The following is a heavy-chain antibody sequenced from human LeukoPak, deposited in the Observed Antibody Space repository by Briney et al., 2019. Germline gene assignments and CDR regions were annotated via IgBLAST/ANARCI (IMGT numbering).Heavy chain of an antibody. J-gene: IGHJ4*02. D-gene: IGHD2-15*01. V-gene: IGHV3-23*01. CDR3: AKDYTCSGGSCLYDY. CDR2: ISGIGAST. CDR1: GFNFSDYA. Sequence: PGGSLRLSCAASGFNFSDYAMTWVRQAPGKGLEWVSGISGIGASTFYADSVKGRFTISRDNSKNTLYLQMNSLRAEDTAVYYCAKDYTCSGGSCLYDYWGQGTLVTVSS.